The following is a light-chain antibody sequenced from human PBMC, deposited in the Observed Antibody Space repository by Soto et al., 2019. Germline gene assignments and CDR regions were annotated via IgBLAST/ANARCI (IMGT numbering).Light chain of an antibody. J-gene: IGKJ1*01. V-gene: IGKV3-20*01. CDR2: GAS. CDR1: QSAGTN. Sequence: EVMLSQSPATLTVYPGERATLSCRASQSAGTNLAWYQQKPGQAPKLLIYGASSRATGIPDRFSGSGSGTDFTLTISRLEPEDFAVYYCQQYGSSPQTFGQRSKAAIK. CDR3: QQYGSSPQT.